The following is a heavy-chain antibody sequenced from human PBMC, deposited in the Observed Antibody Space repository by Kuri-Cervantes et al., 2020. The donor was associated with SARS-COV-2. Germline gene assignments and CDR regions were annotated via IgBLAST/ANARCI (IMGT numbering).Heavy chain of an antibody. J-gene: IGHJ4*02. CDR1: GGFSSDYP. CDR3: ARDFLPSYFDWLLYVSGFDY. Sequence: SVKVSCKASGGFSSDYPFSWVRQAPGQGLEWMGGIIPSFGTVNYAEKFRGRVTITADESTSTAYMELSSLRSEDTAVYYCARDFLPSYFDWLLYVSGFDYWGQGTLVTVSS. V-gene: IGHV1-69*13. D-gene: IGHD3-9*01. CDR2: IIPSFGTV.